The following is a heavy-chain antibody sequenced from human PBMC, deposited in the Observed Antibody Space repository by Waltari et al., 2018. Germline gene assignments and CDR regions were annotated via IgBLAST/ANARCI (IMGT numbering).Heavy chain of an antibody. CDR1: GFTFSSYW. V-gene: IGHV3-7*03. J-gene: IGHJ6*02. CDR2: IKPDGSEK. CDR3: ARESDYHYGMDV. Sequence: EVQLVESGGGLVQPGGSLRLSCAASGFTFSSYWMSWVRQAPGKGLEWVANIKPDGSEKYYVESVKGRFTISRDNAKNSLYLQMNSLRAEDTAVDYCARESDYHYGMDVWGQGTTVTVSS.